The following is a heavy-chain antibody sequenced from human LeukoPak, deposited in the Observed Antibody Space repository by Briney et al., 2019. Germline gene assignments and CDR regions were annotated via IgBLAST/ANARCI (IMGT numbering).Heavy chain of an antibody. V-gene: IGHV3-30-3*01. CDR3: ASISGASWGDY. Sequence: GGSLRLSCAASGFTLSTYALHWVRQAPGKGLEWVAVISYDGNNIYYVDSVKGRFTISRDNSKNTLYLRMNSLRAEDAAVYFCASISGASWGDYWGQGTLVTVSS. J-gene: IGHJ4*02. D-gene: IGHD3-16*01. CDR1: GFTLSTYA. CDR2: ISYDGNNI.